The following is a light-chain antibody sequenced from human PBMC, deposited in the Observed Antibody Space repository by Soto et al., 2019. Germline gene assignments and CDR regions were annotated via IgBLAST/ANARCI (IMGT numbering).Light chain of an antibody. CDR1: ALSIKY. CDR3: CSTDSGGNHWV. CDR2: EDN. Sequence: SYELTQAPSVSVSPGQAARITCSGDALSIKYAYWYQQKSGQAPVLVIYEDNKRPSGIPERFSGSSLGTVVTLTISGAQVEDEADYYCCSTDSGGNHWVFGGGTKLTVL. V-gene: IGLV3-10*01. J-gene: IGLJ3*02.